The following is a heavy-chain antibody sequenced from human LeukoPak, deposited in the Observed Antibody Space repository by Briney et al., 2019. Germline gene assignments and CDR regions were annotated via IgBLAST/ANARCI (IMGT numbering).Heavy chain of an antibody. CDR2: ISTSGNMI. CDR1: GFTFSNFE. J-gene: IGHJ4*02. V-gene: IGHV3-48*03. D-gene: IGHD2-21*01. CDR3: AREDLNCGGDCFSY. Sequence: PGGSLRLSCVASGFTFSNFEMNWVRQAPGKGLEWVSYISTSGNMIYYAESVKGRFTISRDNAKNSLYLQMDSLRVDDTAVYYCAREDLNCGGDCFSYWGQGTLVTVSS.